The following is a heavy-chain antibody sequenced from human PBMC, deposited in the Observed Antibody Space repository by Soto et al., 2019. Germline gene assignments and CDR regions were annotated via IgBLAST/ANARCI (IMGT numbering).Heavy chain of an antibody. CDR1: GFTFSSYS. CDR3: ARGDAYCGGDCYSDAFDI. CDR2: ISSSSSYI. Sequence: GGSLRLSCAASGFTFSSYSMNWVRQAPGKGLEWVSSISSSSSYIYYADSVKGRFTISRDNAKNSLYLQMNSLRAEDTAVYYCARGDAYCGGDCYSDAFDIWGQGKMVTVSS. J-gene: IGHJ3*02. D-gene: IGHD2-21*02. V-gene: IGHV3-21*01.